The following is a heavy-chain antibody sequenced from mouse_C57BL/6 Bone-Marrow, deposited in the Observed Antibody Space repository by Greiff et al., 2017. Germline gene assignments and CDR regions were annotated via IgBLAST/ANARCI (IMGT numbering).Heavy chain of an antibody. D-gene: IGHD1-1*01. CDR2: VYPYNGGT. V-gene: IGHV1-36*01. Sequence: VKPGPSVKISCKASGFTFTDYYMHWVKQSHGKSLEWIGLVYPYNGGTSYNQKFKGKATLTVDTSSSTAYMELNSLTSEDSAVYYCRIYYYGSYDYWGQGTTLTVSS. J-gene: IGHJ2*01. CDR3: RIYYYGSYDY. CDR1: GFTFTDYY.